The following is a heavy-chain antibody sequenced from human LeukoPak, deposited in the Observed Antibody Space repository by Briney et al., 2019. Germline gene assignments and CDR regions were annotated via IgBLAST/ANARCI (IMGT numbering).Heavy chain of an antibody. V-gene: IGHV3-30*04. CDR3: ARVTLGYFDY. Sequence: PGGSLGLSCAASGFTFSSYAMHWVRQAPGKGLEWVAVISYDGSNKYYADSVKGRFTISRDNSKNTLYLQMNSLRAEDTAVYYCARVTLGYFDYWGQGTLVTVSS. CDR2: ISYDGSNK. J-gene: IGHJ4*02. D-gene: IGHD1-26*01. CDR1: GFTFSSYA.